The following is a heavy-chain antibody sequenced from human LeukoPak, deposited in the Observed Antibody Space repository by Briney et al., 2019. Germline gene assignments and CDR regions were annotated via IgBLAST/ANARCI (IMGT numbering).Heavy chain of an antibody. D-gene: IGHD3-3*01. CDR2: ISSSSYI. J-gene: IGHJ5*02. Sequence: GGSLRLSCAASGFTFSSYSMNWVRQAPGKGLEWVSSISSSSYIYYADSVKGRFTISRDNAKNSLYLQMNSLRAEDTAVYYCAREQVFWSGYYPWGQGTLVTVSS. CDR3: AREQVFWSGYYP. V-gene: IGHV3-21*01. CDR1: GFTFSSYS.